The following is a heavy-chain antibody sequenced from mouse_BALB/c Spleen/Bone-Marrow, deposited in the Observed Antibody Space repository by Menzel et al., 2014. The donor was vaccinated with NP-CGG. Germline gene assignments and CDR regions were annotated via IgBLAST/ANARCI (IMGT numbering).Heavy chain of an antibody. J-gene: IGHJ2*01. CDR2: INPDSSTI. CDR1: GFDFSRYW. V-gene: IGHV4-1*02. CDR3: ARQGYYGKGDY. D-gene: IGHD2-1*01. Sequence: EVQGEESGGGLVQPGGSLKLSCAASGFDFSRYWMSWVRQAPGKGLEWIGEINPDSSTINYTPSLKDKFIISRDNAKNTLYLQMSKVRSEDTALYYCARQGYYGKGDYWGQGTTLTVSS.